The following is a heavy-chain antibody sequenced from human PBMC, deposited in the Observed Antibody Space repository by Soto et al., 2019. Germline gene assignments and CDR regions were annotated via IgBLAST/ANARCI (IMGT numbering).Heavy chain of an antibody. Sequence: GASVKVSCKASGYTFTSYAMHWVRQAPGQRLEWMGWINAGNGNTNYAQKLQGRVTMTTDTSTSTAYMELRSLRSDDTAVYYCATAGLSRIGAFDIWGQGTMVTVSS. CDR1: GYTFTSYA. J-gene: IGHJ3*02. CDR2: INAGNGNT. D-gene: IGHD3-22*01. CDR3: ATAGLSRIGAFDI. V-gene: IGHV1-3*01.